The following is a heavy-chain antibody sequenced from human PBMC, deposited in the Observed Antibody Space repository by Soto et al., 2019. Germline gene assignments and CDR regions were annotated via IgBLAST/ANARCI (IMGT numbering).Heavy chain of an antibody. Sequence: EVQLVESGGGLVKPGGSLRLSCAASGFIFSSYTMTWVRQAPGKGLEWVSSISSSSSNIEYADSVKGRFSVSRDNAKNSLFLQINSLRAEDTAVYYCAREDYAGASPRFHYWGLGALVTVAS. CDR2: ISSSSSNI. V-gene: IGHV3-21*01. CDR3: AREDYAGASPRFHY. CDR1: GFIFSSYT. D-gene: IGHD4-17*01. J-gene: IGHJ4*02.